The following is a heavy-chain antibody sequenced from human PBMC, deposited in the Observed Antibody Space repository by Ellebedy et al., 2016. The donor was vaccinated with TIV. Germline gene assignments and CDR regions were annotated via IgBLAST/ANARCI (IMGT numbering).Heavy chain of an antibody. CDR1: GFTFSSYS. D-gene: IGHD1-14*01. J-gene: IGHJ4*02. V-gene: IGHV3-21*01. CDR2: ISRSSTYI. Sequence: GESLKISCAASGFTFSSYSMNWVRQAPGKGLEWVSSISRSSTYIYYADSVKGRFATSRDNAKNSLYLQMNSLRGEDTAVYYCAKDTGSGFVWGRGALVTVSS. CDR3: AKDTGSGFV.